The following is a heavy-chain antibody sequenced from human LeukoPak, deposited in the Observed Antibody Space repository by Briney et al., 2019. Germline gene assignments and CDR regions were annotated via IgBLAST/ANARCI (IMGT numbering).Heavy chain of an antibody. Sequence: GGSLRLSCAASGFTFDDHGMSWVRQAPGKGLEWVSGITWNGVSTSYAESVKGRFTISRDNAKNSVYLEMNSLRAEDTAVYYCAKASSLLWFGELLPYYFDYWGQGTLVTVSS. CDR1: GFTFDDHG. J-gene: IGHJ4*02. CDR3: AKASSLLWFGELLPYYFDY. V-gene: IGHV3-20*04. CDR2: ITWNGVST. D-gene: IGHD3-10*01.